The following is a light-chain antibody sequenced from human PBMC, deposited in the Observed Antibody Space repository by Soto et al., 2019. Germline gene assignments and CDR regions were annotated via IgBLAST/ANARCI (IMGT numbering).Light chain of an antibody. CDR2: GAS. CDR1: QSVSSSY. Sequence: EIVLTQSPGNLSLSPGERATLSCRASQSVSSSYLAWYQQKPGQAPRLLIYGASSRATGIPDRFSGSGSGTDFTLTISRLEPEDFAVSYCQQYGSSITFGQGTRLEIK. V-gene: IGKV3-20*01. CDR3: QQYGSSIT. J-gene: IGKJ5*01.